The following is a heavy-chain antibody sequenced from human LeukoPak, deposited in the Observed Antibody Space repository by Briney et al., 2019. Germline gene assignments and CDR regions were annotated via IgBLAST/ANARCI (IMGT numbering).Heavy chain of an antibody. Sequence: SETLSLTCAVYGGSFSGYYWSWIRQPPGNGLEWIGEINHSGSTNDNPSLQSRSTISVDPSNIQFPLKLSSVPAADTAVYYCARVRVTGTYSYPYYYYYMDVWGKGTTVTVSS. J-gene: IGHJ6*03. D-gene: IGHD1-20*01. CDR2: INHSGST. V-gene: IGHV4-34*04. CDR3: ARVRVTGTYSYPYYYYYMDV. CDR1: GGSFSGYY.